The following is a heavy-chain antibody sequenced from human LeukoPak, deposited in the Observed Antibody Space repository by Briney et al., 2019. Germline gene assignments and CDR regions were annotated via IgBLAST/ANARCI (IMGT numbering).Heavy chain of an antibody. Sequence: PSETLSLTCTVSGYSISSDYYWSWIRQPPGKGLEWIGYIYYSGSTYYNPSLKSRVTISVDTSKNQFSLKLSSVTAADTAVYYCASYFYYDSSGLWRGAFDIWGQGTMVTVSS. D-gene: IGHD3-22*01. CDR1: GYSISSDYY. CDR2: IYYSGST. CDR3: ASYFYYDSSGLWRGAFDI. V-gene: IGHV4-30-4*01. J-gene: IGHJ3*02.